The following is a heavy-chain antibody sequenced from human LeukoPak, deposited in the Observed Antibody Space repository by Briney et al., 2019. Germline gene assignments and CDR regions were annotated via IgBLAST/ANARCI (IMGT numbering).Heavy chain of an antibody. D-gene: IGHD3-10*01. V-gene: IGHV3-30*18. J-gene: IGHJ6*02. Sequence: GRSLRLSCAPSGFTFSSYGMHWVRQAPGKGLEWVAAISYDGSNKYYADSVKGRFTISRDNSKNTLYLQMNSLRDEDTAVYYCAKERVRALRGVHPSGYYLYYGLDVWGQGTTVTVSS. CDR2: ISYDGSNK. CDR1: GFTFSSYG. CDR3: AKERVRALRGVHPSGYYLYYGLDV.